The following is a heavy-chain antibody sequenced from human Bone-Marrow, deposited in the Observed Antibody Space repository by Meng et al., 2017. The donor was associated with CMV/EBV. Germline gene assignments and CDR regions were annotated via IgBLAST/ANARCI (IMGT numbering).Heavy chain of an antibody. D-gene: IGHD5-24*01. CDR2: IYHDDFDI. V-gene: IGHV5-51*01. Sequence: GEYLKILWKSAGYTFRTYWIGWVRQMHGKGLEWMGIIYHDDFDIRYSPSFQGQVTISADKSTSTPYLQWSSLKASDTAMYYCARHLEMDTIAEYNYGMDVWGQGTTVTVSS. CDR3: ARHLEMDTIAEYNYGMDV. CDR1: GYTFRTYW. J-gene: IGHJ6*02.